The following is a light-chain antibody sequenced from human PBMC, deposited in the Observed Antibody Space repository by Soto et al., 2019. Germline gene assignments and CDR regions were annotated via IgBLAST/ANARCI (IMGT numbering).Light chain of an antibody. CDR2: AAS. CDR1: QGINNY. Sequence: DIQMTQSPSSLSAFVGDRVTITCLASQGINNYLAWYQHKPGKVPKLLIYAASTLQSGVPSRFSGGGSGTEFTLSISSLQPEDVATYYCQKYDSAPWTFGQGTEVEIK. J-gene: IGKJ1*01. V-gene: IGKV1-27*01. CDR3: QKYDSAPWT.